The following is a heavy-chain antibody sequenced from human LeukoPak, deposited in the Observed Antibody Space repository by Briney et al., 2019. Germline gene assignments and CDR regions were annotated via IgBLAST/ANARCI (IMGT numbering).Heavy chain of an antibody. D-gene: IGHD1-26*01. CDR2: INHSGST. CDR3: AIGREHY. Sequence: SETLSLTCAVYGXSFSGYYWSWIRQPPGKGLEWIGEINHSGSTNYNPSLKSRVTISVDTSKNQFSLKLSSVTAADTAVYYCAIGREHYWGQGTLVTVSS. V-gene: IGHV4-34*01. CDR1: GXSFSGYY. J-gene: IGHJ4*02.